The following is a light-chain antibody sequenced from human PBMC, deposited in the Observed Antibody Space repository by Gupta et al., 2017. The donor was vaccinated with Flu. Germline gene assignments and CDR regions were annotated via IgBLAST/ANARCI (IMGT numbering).Light chain of an antibody. J-gene: IGLJ3*02. CDR2: SAS. CDR3: LLYYGGVWV. V-gene: IGLV7-43*01. CDR1: VTSGYY. Sequence: VTSGYYANWFQQKPGQAPRPLIYSASNRHSWTPARFSGSLLGGKAALTLSGAQPDDEAEYYCLLYYGGVWVFGGGTKLTVL.